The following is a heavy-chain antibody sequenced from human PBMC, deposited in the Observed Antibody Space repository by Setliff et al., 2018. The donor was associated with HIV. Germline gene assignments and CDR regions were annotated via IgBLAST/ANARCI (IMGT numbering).Heavy chain of an antibody. J-gene: IGHJ6*03. CDR1: GGSISNYY. D-gene: IGHD6-13*01. Sequence: ASETLSLTCTVSGGSISNYYWSWIRQPPGKGLEWIGYIYYSGSTNYNPSLKSRVTISVDTSKNQFSLKLSSVTAADTAVYYCARHYRSSWYERYYYYYMDVWGKGTTVTVSS. CDR3: ARHYRSSWYERYYYYYMDV. V-gene: IGHV4-59*01. CDR2: IYYSGST.